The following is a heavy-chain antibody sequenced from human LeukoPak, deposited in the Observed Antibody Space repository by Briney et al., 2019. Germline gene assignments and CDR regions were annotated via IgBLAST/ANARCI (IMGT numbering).Heavy chain of an antibody. J-gene: IGHJ4*02. D-gene: IGHD1-14*01. CDR3: AKDRISHTTSPGELSH. V-gene: IGHV3-23*01. CDR2: IGGSGDNT. Sequence: RGSLRLSCAASGFTFNNYAMTWVRQAPGKGLEWVSVIGGSGDNTYYADSVKGRFTISRDNSMETVFLQMDSLRADDTAVYYCAKDRISHTTSPGELSHWGEGTLVTVTS. CDR1: GFTFNNYA.